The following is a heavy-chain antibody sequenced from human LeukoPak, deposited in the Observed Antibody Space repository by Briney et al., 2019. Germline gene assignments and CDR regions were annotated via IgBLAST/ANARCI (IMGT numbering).Heavy chain of an antibody. CDR1: GYTFTSYA. Sequence: GASVKVSCKASGYTFTSYAMNWVRQAPGQGLEWMGWINTNTGNPTYAQGFTGRFVFSLDTSVSTAYLQISSLKAEDTAVYYCARDKVESSSWSPPFDYWGQGTLVTVSS. D-gene: IGHD6-13*01. CDR2: INTNTGNP. J-gene: IGHJ4*02. CDR3: ARDKVESSSWSPPFDY. V-gene: IGHV7-4-1*02.